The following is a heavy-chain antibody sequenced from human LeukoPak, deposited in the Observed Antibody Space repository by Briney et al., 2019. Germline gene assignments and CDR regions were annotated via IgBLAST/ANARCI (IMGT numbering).Heavy chain of an antibody. D-gene: IGHD1-26*01. Sequence: GGSLRLSCAASGFTFSIYTMNWVRQAPGKGLEWVSSISSSTTIYYADSVKGRFTISRDDAKNSLYLQMNSLSDEDTAMYYCARYRGSYDYYFYDLDAWGQGTTVTVSS. V-gene: IGHV3-48*02. CDR2: ISSSTTI. CDR1: GFTFSIYT. J-gene: IGHJ6*02. CDR3: ARYRGSYDYYFYDLDA.